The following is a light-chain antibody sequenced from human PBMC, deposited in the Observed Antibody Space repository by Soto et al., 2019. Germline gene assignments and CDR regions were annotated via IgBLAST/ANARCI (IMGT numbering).Light chain of an antibody. CDR1: RSDIGAYNF. CDR3: TSWTTSTTMI. Sequence: QSVLTQPASESGSPGQSVTISCTGTRSDIGAYNFVSWYQQHTGEVPKLMLYDVNVRPSGGSNCFSGSKSGNTASLTISGAQAEDEADYYCTSWTTSTTMIFGGGTKLTVL. V-gene: IGLV2-14*03. CDR2: DVN. J-gene: IGLJ2*01.